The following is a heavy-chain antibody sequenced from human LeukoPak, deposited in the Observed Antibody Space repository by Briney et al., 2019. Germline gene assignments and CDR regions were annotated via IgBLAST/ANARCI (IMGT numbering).Heavy chain of an antibody. J-gene: IGHJ4*02. CDR2: INAGNGNT. D-gene: IGHD6-13*01. CDR1: GYTFTSYA. V-gene: IGHV1-3*01. CDR3: ARRSTAAAGTFDY. Sequence: GASVKVSCKASGYTFTSYAMHWVRQAPGQRLEWMGWINAGNGNTKYSQKFQGRVTITRDTSASTAYMELSSLRSEDTAVYYCARRSTAAAGTFDYWGQGTLVTVSS.